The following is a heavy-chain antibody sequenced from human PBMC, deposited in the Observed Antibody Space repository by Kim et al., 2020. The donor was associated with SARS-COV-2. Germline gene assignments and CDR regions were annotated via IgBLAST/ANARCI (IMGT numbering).Heavy chain of an antibody. CDR1: GGTFSSYT. Sequence: SVKVSCKASGGTFSSYTISWVRQAPGQGLEWMGRIIPILGIANYAQKFQGRVTITADKSTSTAYMELSSLRSEDTAVYYCARDNYYGSGSYLRGRGWFDPWGQGTLVTVSS. CDR3: ARDNYYGSGSYLRGRGWFDP. J-gene: IGHJ5*02. D-gene: IGHD3-10*01. V-gene: IGHV1-69*04. CDR2: IIPILGIA.